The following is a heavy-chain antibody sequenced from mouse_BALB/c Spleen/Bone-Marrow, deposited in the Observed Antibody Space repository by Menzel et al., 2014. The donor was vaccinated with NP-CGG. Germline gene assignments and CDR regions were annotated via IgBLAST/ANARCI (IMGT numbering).Heavy chain of an antibody. V-gene: IGHV1-14*01. CDR1: GYTFTSYA. CDR3: ARYDYAMDY. D-gene: IGHD2-14*01. Sequence: VHVKQSGPELVKPGASVKMSCKASGYTFTSYAMHWVKQKPGQGLEWTGYINPYNDGTKYNEKFKGKATLTSDKSSSTAYMELSSLTSEDSAVYYCARYDYAMDYWGQGTSVTVSS. J-gene: IGHJ4*01. CDR2: INPYNDGT.